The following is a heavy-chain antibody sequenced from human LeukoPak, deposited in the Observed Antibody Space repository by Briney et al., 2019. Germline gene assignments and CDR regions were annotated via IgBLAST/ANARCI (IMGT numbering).Heavy chain of an antibody. CDR1: RYTFTSYY. D-gene: IGHD4-17*01. CDR3: ARGGTVLRPNSPYDY. J-gene: IGHJ4*02. V-gene: IGHV1-46*01. Sequence: ASVKVSCKASRYTFTSYYMHWVRQAPGQGLEWMGIINPSGGSTGYAQKFQGRVTMTRDTSTSTVYMELSSLRSEDTAVYYCARGGTVLRPNSPYDYWGQGTLVTVSS. CDR2: INPSGGST.